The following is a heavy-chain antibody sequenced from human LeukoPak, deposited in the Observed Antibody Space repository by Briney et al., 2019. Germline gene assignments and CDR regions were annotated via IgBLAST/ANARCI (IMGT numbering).Heavy chain of an antibody. CDR2: ISGSGSGGSGSGGST. V-gene: IGHV3-23*01. CDR3: AKSGYNRFDY. J-gene: IGHJ4*02. D-gene: IGHD5-24*01. CDR1: GFTFSTYD. Sequence: GGPLRLSCAASGFTFSTYDMSWVRQAPGKGLEWVSNISGSGSGGSGSGGSTYYADSVKGRFTISRDNSKNTLYLQMNSLRAEDTAVYYCAKSGYNRFDYWGQGTLVTVSS.